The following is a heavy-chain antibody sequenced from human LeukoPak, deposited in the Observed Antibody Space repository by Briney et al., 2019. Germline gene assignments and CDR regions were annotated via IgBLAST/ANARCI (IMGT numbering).Heavy chain of an antibody. CDR2: INPNLGGT. Sequence: ASVKVSCKACGGTFSSYASSWVRQAPGQGLEWMGRINPNLGGTNYAQTFQGRVAMTRDSSISTATLELSGLRSDDTAVYYCARGHNWLQYSLGERLDYWGQGTLVTVSS. D-gene: IGHD5-24*01. CDR3: ARGHNWLQYSLGERLDY. CDR1: GGTFSSYA. V-gene: IGHV1-2*06. J-gene: IGHJ4*02.